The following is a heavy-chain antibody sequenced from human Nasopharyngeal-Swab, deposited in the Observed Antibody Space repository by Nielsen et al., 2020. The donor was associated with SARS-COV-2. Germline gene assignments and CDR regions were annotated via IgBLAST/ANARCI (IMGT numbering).Heavy chain of an antibody. J-gene: IGHJ4*02. V-gene: IGHV3-23*01. D-gene: IGHD4-17*01. CDR1: GFTFSSYA. CDR2: ISGSGGST. Sequence: GGSLRLSCAASGFTFSSYAMSWVRQAPGKGLEWVSAISGSGGSTYYADSVKGRFTISRDNSKNTLYLQMNSLRAEDTAVYYCARDDYGDYGEPFDYWGQGTLVTVSS. CDR3: ARDDYGDYGEPFDY.